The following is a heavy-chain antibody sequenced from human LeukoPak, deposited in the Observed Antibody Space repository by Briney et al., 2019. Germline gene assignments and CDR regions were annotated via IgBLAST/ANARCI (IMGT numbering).Heavy chain of an antibody. CDR2: IYYSGST. J-gene: IGHJ3*02. CDR1: GGSISSSSYY. Sequence: PSQTLSLTCTVSGGSISSSSYYWGWIRQPPGKGLEWIGSIYYSGSTYYNPSLKSRVTISVDTSKNQFSLKLSSVTAADTAVYYCATTPPTYYDFWSGYFGAFDIWGQGTMVTVSS. D-gene: IGHD3-3*01. CDR3: ATTPPTYYDFWSGYFGAFDI. V-gene: IGHV4-39*01.